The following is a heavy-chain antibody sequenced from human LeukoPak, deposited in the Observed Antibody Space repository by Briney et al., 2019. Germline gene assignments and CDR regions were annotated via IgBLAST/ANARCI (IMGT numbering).Heavy chain of an antibody. CDR1: GFTFSSYW. Sequence: GGSLRLSCAASGFTFSSYWMSWVRQAPGKGLEWVANIKQDGSEKYYVDSVKGRFTISRDNAKNSLYLQMNSLRAEDTAVYYCARDGQRITMNRGVIRYDRGFDYWGQGTPVTVSS. V-gene: IGHV3-7*01. CDR2: IKQDGSEK. CDR3: ARDGQRITMNRGVIRYDRGFDY. D-gene: IGHD3-10*01. J-gene: IGHJ4*02.